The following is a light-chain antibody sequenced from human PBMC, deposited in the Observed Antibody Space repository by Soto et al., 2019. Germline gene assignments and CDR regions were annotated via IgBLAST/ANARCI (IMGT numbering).Light chain of an antibody. J-gene: IGKJ4*01. CDR1: QSVNIY. CDR3: QQRSNWPSVT. Sequence: EIVFKQSPATLSLSPGERATLSCRASQSVNIYLGWYQQRPGQAPRLLIYDASTRATGIPARFSGSGSETEFTLTISSLEPEDFGVYYCQQRSNWPSVTFGGGTKVDIK. CDR2: DAS. V-gene: IGKV3-11*01.